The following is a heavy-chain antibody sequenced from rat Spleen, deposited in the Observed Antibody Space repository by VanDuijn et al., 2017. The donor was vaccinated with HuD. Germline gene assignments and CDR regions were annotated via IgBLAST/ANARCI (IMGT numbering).Heavy chain of an antibody. Sequence: EVQLVESGGGLVQPGRSMKLSCAASGFTFSNYYMAWVRQAPKKGLEWVATIGYDGGRTHYRDSVRGRFTISRDNAKSTLYLQMDSLRSEDTATYYCTTYGGLRNWFAYWGQGTLVTVSS. V-gene: IGHV5-20*01. CDR1: GFTFSNYY. CDR3: TTYGGLRNWFAY. D-gene: IGHD4-1*01. J-gene: IGHJ3*01. CDR2: IGYDGGRT.